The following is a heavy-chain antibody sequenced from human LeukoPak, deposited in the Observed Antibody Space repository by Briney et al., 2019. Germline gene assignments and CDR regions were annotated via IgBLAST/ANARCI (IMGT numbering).Heavy chain of an antibody. CDR2: IYSGGST. CDR1: GFTVSSNY. CDR3: AREGYYYDSSGYLYAFDI. V-gene: IGHV3-53*01. J-gene: IGHJ3*02. D-gene: IGHD3-22*01. Sequence: PGGSLRLSCAASGFTVSSNYMSWVRQAPGKGLEWVSVIYSGGSTYYADSVKGRFTISRDNSKNTLYLQMNSLRAEDTAVYYCAREGYYYDSSGYLYAFDIWGQGTMVTVSS.